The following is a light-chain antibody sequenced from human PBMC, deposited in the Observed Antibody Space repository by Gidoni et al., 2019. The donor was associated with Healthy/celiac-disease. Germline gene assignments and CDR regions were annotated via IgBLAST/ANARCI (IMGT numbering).Light chain of an antibody. CDR3: QQYGSSPPLT. CDR2: GAS. J-gene: IGKJ4*01. CDR1: QSVSSSY. Sequence: EIVLTQSPGTLSFPPGERATLSCRASQSVSSSYLVWYQQKPGQAPRLLIYGASSRATGIPDRFSGSGSGTDFTLTISRLEPEDVAVYYCQQYGSSPPLTFXGXTKVEIK. V-gene: IGKV3-20*01.